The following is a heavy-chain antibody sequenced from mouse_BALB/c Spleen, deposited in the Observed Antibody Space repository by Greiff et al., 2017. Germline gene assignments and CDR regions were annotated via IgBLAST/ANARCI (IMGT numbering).Heavy chain of an antibody. CDR3: TREDCYSSSPYFDV. J-gene: IGHJ1*01. CDR2: IYPGNSDT. V-gene: IGHV1-5*01. CDR1: GYTFTSYW. D-gene: IGHD1-1*01. Sequence: VQLQQSGTVLARPGASVKMSCKASGYTFTSYWMHWVKQRPGQGLEWIGAIYPGNSDTSSNQKFKGKAKLTAVTSTSTAYMELSSLTNEDSAVYYCTREDCYSSSPYFDVWGAGTTVTVSS.